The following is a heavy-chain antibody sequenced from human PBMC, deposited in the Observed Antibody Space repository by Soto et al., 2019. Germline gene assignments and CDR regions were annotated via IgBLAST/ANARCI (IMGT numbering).Heavy chain of an antibody. V-gene: IGHV4-59*01. CDR3: ARDPDVAYYGMDV. CDR1: NVSISSSY. Sequence: SENLSLSCTVSNVSISSSYWRWIRQSPWEGLEWIGYISYRGNTKYNPFLKCRVAISVDTSKTQFSLRLSSVTAADTAVYYCARDPDVAYYGMDVWGQGTTVT. D-gene: IGHD2-15*01. J-gene: IGHJ6*02. CDR2: ISYRGNT.